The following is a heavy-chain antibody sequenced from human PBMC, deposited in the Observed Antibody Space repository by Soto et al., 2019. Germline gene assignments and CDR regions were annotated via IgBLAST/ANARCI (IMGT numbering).Heavy chain of an antibody. CDR3: ACLAARDYYYYMDV. Sequence: ASVKASCKDSGYTFTSYDINWVRQATGQGLEWMGWMNPNSGNTGYAQKFQGRVTMTRNTSISTAYMELSSLRSEDTAVYFCACLAARDYYYYMDVWGKGSTVTVSS. CDR2: MNPNSGNT. J-gene: IGHJ6*03. CDR1: GYTFTSYD. V-gene: IGHV1-8*01. D-gene: IGHD6-6*01.